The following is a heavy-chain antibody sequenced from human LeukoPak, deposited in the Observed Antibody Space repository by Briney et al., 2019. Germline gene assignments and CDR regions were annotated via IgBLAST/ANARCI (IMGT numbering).Heavy chain of an antibody. CDR1: GFAFNSYE. Sequence: AGGSLRLSCIASGFAFNSYEMNWVRQAPGKGLEWVSSISSSGSYIYYADSMKGRFTISRDNAKNSLYLQMNSLRAEDTAVYYCASRASCGGDCYQFDYWGQGTLVTVSS. CDR3: ASRASCGGDCYQFDY. V-gene: IGHV3-21*01. CDR2: ISSSGSYI. J-gene: IGHJ4*02. D-gene: IGHD2-21*02.